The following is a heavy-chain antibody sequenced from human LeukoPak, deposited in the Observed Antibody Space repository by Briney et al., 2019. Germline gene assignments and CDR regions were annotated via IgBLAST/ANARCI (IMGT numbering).Heavy chain of an antibody. CDR2: ISSSSSYI. CDR1: GFTFSSCS. D-gene: IGHD5-18*01. J-gene: IGHJ4*02. V-gene: IGHV3-21*01. CDR3: ARVGGYSYGYLDY. Sequence: GGSLRLSCAASGFTFSSCSMNWVRQAPGKGLEWVSSISSSSSYIYYADSVKGRFTISRDNAKNSLYLQMNSLRAEDTAVYYCARVGGYSYGYLDYWGQGTLVTVSS.